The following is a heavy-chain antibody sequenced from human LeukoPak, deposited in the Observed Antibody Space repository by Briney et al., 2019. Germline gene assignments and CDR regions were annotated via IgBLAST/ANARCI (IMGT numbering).Heavy chain of an antibody. CDR2: LSGSGGST. J-gene: IGHJ4*02. CDR1: GFTFSSYA. V-gene: IGHV3-23*01. Sequence: GGSLRLSCAASGFTFSSYAMSWVRQAPGKGLEWVSVLSGSGGSTYYADSVKGRFTISRDNSKNTLYLQMNSLRAEDTAVYYCAKERGYSYGYAFDYWGQGTLVTVSS. D-gene: IGHD5-18*01. CDR3: AKERGYSYGYAFDY.